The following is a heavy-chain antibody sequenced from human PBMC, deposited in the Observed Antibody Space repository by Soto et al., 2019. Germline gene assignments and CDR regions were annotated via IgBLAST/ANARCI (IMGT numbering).Heavy chain of an antibody. CDR3: AARLGDV. Sequence: SETLSLTCAVSCYSISSGYYWGWIRQPPGKGLEWIGSIYHSGSTYYNPSLKSRVAISVDTSKNQFSLKLSSVTAADTAVYYCAARLGDVWGQGTTVTVSS. CDR2: IYHSGST. J-gene: IGHJ6*02. CDR1: CYSISSGYY. D-gene: IGHD3-16*01. V-gene: IGHV4-38-2*01.